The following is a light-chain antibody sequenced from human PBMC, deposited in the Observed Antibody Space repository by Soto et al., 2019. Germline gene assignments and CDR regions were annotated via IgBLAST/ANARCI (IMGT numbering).Light chain of an antibody. CDR3: QQSHGIPYT. CDR2: AAS. Sequence: DIQMTQSPSSLSASVGDRVTITCRASQTISSYLNWYQQKPGKAPKLLIYAASSLQSGVPSRFSGSGSGTDFTLTISSLQPEDFATYYCQQSHGIPYTFGQGTQLEIK. V-gene: IGKV1-39*01. J-gene: IGKJ2*01. CDR1: QTISSY.